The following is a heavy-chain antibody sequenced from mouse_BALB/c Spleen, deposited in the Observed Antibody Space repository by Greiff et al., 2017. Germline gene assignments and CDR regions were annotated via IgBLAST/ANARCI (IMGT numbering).Heavy chain of an antibody. D-gene: IGHD2-4*01. CDR3: ARGNYDYGAWFAY. CDR1: GYSITSDYA. V-gene: IGHV3-2*02. J-gene: IGHJ3*01. Sequence: EVKLLESGPGLVKPSQSLSLTCTVTGYSITSDYAWNWIRQFPGNKLEWMGYISYSGSTSYNPSLKSRISITRDTSKNQFFLQLNSVTTEDTATYYCARGNYDYGAWFAYWGQGTLVTVSA. CDR2: ISYSGST.